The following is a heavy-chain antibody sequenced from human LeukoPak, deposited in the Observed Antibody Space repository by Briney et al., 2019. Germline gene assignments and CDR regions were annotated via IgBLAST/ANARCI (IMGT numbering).Heavy chain of an antibody. CDR1: GFTFSGYS. V-gene: IGHV3-21*01. J-gene: IGHJ4*02. CDR3: ARDRIPNCSGGSCSHFDY. CDR2: ISSSSSYI. D-gene: IGHD2-15*01. Sequence: PGESLRLSCAASGFTFSGYSMNWVRQAPGKGLEWVSSISSSSSYIYYADSVKGRFTISRHNARNSLYLQVNSLRAEDTAVYYCARDRIPNCSGGSCSHFDYWGQGILVTVSS.